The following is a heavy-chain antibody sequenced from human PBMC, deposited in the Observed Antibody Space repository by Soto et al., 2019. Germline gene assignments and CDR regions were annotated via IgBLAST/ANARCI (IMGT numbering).Heavy chain of an antibody. CDR2: IWYDGSNK. V-gene: IGHV3-33*01. CDR1: GFTFSSYG. CDR3: ARGKQFFDY. Sequence: QVQLVESGGGVVQPGRSLRLSCAASGFTFSSYGMRWVRQAPGKGLEWVAGIWYDGSNKYYADSVKGRFTISRDNSKNTLYLQMNSLRAEDTAVYYCARGKQFFDYWGQGTLVTVSS. J-gene: IGHJ4*02. D-gene: IGHD6-19*01.